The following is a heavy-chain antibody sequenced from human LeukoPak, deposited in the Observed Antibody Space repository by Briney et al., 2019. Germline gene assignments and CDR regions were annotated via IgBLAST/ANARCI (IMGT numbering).Heavy chain of an antibody. J-gene: IGHJ4*02. D-gene: IGHD3-16*02. CDR2: INHSGST. CDR3: ARVGGTDYDYVWGSYRPYYFDY. V-gene: IGHV4-34*01. Sequence: SETLSLTCTVYGGSFSGYSWSWIRQPPGKGLEWIGEINHSGSTNYNPSLKSRVTISVDTSKNQFSLKLSSVTAADTAVYYCARVGGTDYDYVWGSYRPYYFDYWGQGTLVTVSS. CDR1: GGSFSGYS.